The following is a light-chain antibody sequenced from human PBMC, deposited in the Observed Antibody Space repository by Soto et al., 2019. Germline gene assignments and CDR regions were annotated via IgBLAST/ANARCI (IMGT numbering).Light chain of an antibody. CDR1: QSVSSN. J-gene: IGKJ5*01. V-gene: IGKV3-15*01. CDR3: QQYNNWPLT. CDR2: VAS. Sequence: EIVMTQSPGTLSVSPGERATLSCRASQSVSSNLAWYQQTPGQAPRLLIYVASTRATGIPARFSGSGSGTEFTLTINSLQSEDFAVYDCQQYNNWPLTFGQGTRLEIK.